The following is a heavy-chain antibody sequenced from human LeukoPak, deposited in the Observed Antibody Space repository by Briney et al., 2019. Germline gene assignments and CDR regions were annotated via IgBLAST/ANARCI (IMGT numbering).Heavy chain of an antibody. CDR1: GFTFSSYS. CDR3: ARDETSYCSSTSCSADAFDI. D-gene: IGHD2-2*01. J-gene: IGHJ3*02. CDR2: ISSSSSYI. Sequence: GGSLRLSCAASGFTFSSYSMNWVRQAPGKGLEWVSSISSSSSYIYYADSVKGRFTISRDNAKNSLYLQMNNLRAEDTAVYYCARDETSYCSSTSCSADAFDIWGQGTMVTVSS. V-gene: IGHV3-21*01.